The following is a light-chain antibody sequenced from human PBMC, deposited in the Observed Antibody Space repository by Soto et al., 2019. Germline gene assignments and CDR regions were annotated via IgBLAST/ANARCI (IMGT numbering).Light chain of an antibody. CDR3: QQYHNWPLT. CDR2: GAS. J-gene: IGKJ4*01. V-gene: IGKV3-15*01. CDR1: QSVSSN. Sequence: EIVMTQSPATLSVSPGERATLSCRASQSVSSNLAWYQQKTGQAPRLLIYGASTRATGIPDRFSGSGSGTEFILTISSLQSEDFAVYYCQQYHNWPLTFGGGTKVEI.